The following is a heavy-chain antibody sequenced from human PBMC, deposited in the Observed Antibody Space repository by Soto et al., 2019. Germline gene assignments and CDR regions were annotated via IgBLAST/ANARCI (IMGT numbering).Heavy chain of an antibody. J-gene: IGHJ4*02. CDR1: GFTFSSYA. V-gene: IGHV3-23*01. Sequence: EVQLLESGGGLVQPGGSLRLSCAASGFTFSSYAMSWVRQAPGKGLEWVSGISSSGGNTYYADSVKGRFTISRDNAKKTGYRQLNSLKAEETALYPCAKSEGVLVVITFTFWVQETLVPVSS. CDR3: AKSEGVLVVITFTF. CDR2: ISSSGGNT. D-gene: IGHD3-22*01.